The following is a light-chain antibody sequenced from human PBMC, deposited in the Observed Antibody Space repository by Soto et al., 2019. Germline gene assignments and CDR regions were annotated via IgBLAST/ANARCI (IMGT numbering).Light chain of an antibody. J-gene: IGLJ3*02. CDR3: QTWGTGIGV. V-gene: IGLV1-40*01. CDR2: GNS. Sequence: QSVLTQPPSVSGAPGQRVTISCTGSSSNIGAGYDVHWYLQLPGTAPKLLIHGNSNRPSGVPDRFSGSKSGTSASLAITGLQAEDEADYYCQTWGTGIGVFGGGTKLTVL. CDR1: SSNIGAGYD.